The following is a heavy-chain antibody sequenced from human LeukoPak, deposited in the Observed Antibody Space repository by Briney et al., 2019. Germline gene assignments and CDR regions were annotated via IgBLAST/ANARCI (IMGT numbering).Heavy chain of an antibody. CDR1: GGSFSGYY. CDR3: ARARDPRSYYYYMDV. Sequence: SETLSLTCAVYGGSFSGYYWSWIRQPPGKGLEWIGEINHSGSTNYNPSLKSRVTISVDTSKNQFSLKLSSVTAADTAVYYCARARDPRSYYYYMDVWGKETTVTVSS. V-gene: IGHV4-34*01. CDR2: INHSGST. D-gene: IGHD1-14*01. J-gene: IGHJ6*03.